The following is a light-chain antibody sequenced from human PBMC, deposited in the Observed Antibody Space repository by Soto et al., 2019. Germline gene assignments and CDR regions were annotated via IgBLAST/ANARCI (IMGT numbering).Light chain of an antibody. CDR2: GAS. V-gene: IGKV4-1*01. CDR1: RSVLYSSNNKNY. J-gene: IGKJ2*01. CDR3: QQYYTIPYT. Sequence: DIVMTQSPDSLAVSLGERATINCKSSRSVLYSSNNKNYLAWYQQKPGQPPKLLIYGASTRESGVPDRFSGSGSGTDFTLTISSLQAEDVAVYYCQQYYTIPYTFGQGTKLEI.